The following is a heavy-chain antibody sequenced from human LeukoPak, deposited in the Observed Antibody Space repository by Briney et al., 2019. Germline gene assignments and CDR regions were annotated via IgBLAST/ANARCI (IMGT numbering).Heavy chain of an antibody. CDR2: ISSSSSTI. CDR3: AKAGMTRFDY. CDR1: GFTFSSYS. D-gene: IGHD1-20*01. J-gene: IGHJ4*02. Sequence: GGSLRLSCAASGFTFSSYSMNWVRQAPGKGLEWVSYISSSSSTIYYADSVKGRFTISRDNAKNSLYLQMNNLRAEDTAVYYCAKAGMTRFDYWGQGIMVTVSS. V-gene: IGHV3-48*01.